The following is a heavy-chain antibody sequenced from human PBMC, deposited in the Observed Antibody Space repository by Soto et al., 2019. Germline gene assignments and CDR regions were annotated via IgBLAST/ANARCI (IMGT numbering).Heavy chain of an antibody. Sequence: KASETLSLTCTVSGGSITYYSWSWIRQPAGKGLEWIGHIYTSGSTNYNPSLKSRVTMSVDTPRNQFSLKLSSVTAADTAVYFCARDIPDDAFDIWGRGTMVTVSS. D-gene: IGHD2-2*02. V-gene: IGHV4-4*07. J-gene: IGHJ3*02. CDR3: ARDIPDDAFDI. CDR1: GGSITYYS. CDR2: IYTSGST.